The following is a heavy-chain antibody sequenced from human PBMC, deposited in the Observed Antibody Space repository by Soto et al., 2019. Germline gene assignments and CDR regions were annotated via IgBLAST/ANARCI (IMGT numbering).Heavy chain of an antibody. J-gene: IGHJ4*02. CDR1: GGSISSGGYY. CDR3: AGPYDXXDY. CDR2: IYYSGXX. V-gene: IGHV4-31*01. Sequence: QVQLXESGPGLVKPSQTLSLTCTVSGGSISSGGYYWSWIRQXPGKGLEWIGYIYYSGXXYXNPXXXXXXXXXXXXXXXXXXXXXXXXXAADTAVXYCAGPYDXXDYWGQGTLVTVSS. D-gene: IGHD3-3*01.